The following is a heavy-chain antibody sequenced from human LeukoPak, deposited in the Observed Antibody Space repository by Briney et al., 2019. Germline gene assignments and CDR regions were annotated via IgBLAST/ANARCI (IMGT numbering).Heavy chain of an antibody. Sequence: GGSLRLSCAASGFKFSTYWMSWVRQAPGKGLEWVDNIKQGGSEKYYVDSVRGRFTISKDNAKNSLYLQMNSLRAEDTAVYYCTRAGESATLDYWGQETMVTVAS. D-gene: IGHD3-10*01. CDR3: TRAGESATLDY. V-gene: IGHV3-7*02. CDR1: GFKFSTYW. J-gene: IGHJ4*02. CDR2: IKQGGSEK.